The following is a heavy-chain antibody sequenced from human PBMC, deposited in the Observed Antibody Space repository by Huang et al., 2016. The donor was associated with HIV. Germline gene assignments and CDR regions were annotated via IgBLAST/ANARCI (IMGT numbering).Heavy chain of an antibody. D-gene: IGHD6-25*01. V-gene: IGHV2-5*01. Sequence: QITLRESGPALVKPTQTLTLTCTFSGFSLTTTGVGVGWIRQPPGQALEWLAFIYSNGDGRYSPSLSSRLTITKDTSKNQVVLIMTNMDPVDTATYYCAHSTDASAATFYFDFWGQGTLVAVSS. CDR1: GFSLTTTGVG. CDR3: AHSTDASAATFYFDF. CDR2: IYSNGDG. J-gene: IGHJ4*02.